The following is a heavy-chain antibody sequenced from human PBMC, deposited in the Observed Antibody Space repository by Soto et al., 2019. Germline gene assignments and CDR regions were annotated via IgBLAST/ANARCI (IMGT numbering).Heavy chain of an antibody. V-gene: IGHV4-30-4*08. CDR3: AREDDGGDSDYYGLDV. CDR2: IYYSGSI. D-gene: IGHD2-21*02. J-gene: IGHJ6*02. Sequence: QVQLQQSGPGLVKPSQTLSLTCTVSGGSISSDNYHWTWIRQSPGKGLERIGYIYYSGSIFYNPSFKSRVTISVDTSQNQFSLQLSSVTAADTAVYFCAREDDGGDSDYYGLDVWGQGTTVTVSS. CDR1: GGSISSDNYH.